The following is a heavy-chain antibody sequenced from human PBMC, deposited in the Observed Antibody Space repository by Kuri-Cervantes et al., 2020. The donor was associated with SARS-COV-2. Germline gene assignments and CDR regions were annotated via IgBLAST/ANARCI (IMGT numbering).Heavy chain of an antibody. D-gene: IGHD2-2*02. J-gene: IGHJ6*02. CDR2: ISSNGDST. CDR3: VKDECSSTSCYTGGYYYYYYGMDV. Sequence: GGSLRLSCSASGFTFSSYAMHWVRQAPGKGLEYVSAISSNGDSTYYADSVKGRFTISRDNSKNTLYLQMSSLRAEDTAVYYCVKDECSSTSCYTGGYYYYYYGMDVWGQGTTVTVSS. V-gene: IGHV3-64D*08. CDR1: GFTFSSYA.